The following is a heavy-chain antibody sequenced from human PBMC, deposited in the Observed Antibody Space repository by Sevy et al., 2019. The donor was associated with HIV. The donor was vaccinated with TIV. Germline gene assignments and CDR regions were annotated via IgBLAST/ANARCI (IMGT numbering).Heavy chain of an antibody. V-gene: IGHV1-18*01. CDR3: ARLAYSSGGSCSGDYYYYYAMDV. Sequence: ASVKVSCKASGYTFTSYGISWVRQAPGEGLEWMGWISTYNGNTNYAQNFQGRVTMTTDTSTRTANMELKSLRSDDTAVYHCARLAYSSGGSCSGDYYYYYAMDVWGQGTTVTVSS. D-gene: IGHD2-15*01. CDR1: GYTFTSYG. J-gene: IGHJ6*02. CDR2: ISTYNGNT.